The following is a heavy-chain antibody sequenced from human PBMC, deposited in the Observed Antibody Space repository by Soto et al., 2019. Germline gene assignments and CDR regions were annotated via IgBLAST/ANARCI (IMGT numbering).Heavy chain of an antibody. CDR1: GFTFSTYW. CDR2: INQDGSEK. D-gene: IGHD2-8*01. CDR3: SRSLNA. J-gene: IGHJ5*02. Sequence: GWSLRLSCAASGFTFSTYWMDWVRQTPGKGLERVANINQDGSEKNYVDSVKGRFTISRDNAKNSLYLQMSSLTAEDSALYYCSRSLNAWGQGTLVTVSS. V-gene: IGHV3-7*01.